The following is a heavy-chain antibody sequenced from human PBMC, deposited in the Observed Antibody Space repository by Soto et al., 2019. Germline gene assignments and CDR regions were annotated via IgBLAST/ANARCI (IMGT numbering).Heavy chain of an antibody. CDR1: RVGFDSGA. CDR2: IVVGSGNT. CDR3: SADILSLFLEWLSFDF. D-gene: IGHD3-3*01. Sequence: VQVCCKACRVGFDSGAVHGVRQASGLRLEWIGWIVVGSGNTNYAQKFQERVTITRDMSTSTAYMELSSLRSEDTAVYYCSADILSLFLEWLSFDFWGQGPLVPVSS. J-gene: IGHJ4*02. V-gene: IGHV1-58*01.